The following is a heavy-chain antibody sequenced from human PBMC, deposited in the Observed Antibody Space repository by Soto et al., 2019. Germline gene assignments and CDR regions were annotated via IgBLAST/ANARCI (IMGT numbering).Heavy chain of an antibody. J-gene: IGHJ6*02. Sequence: PSETLSLTCTVSGGSISSSSYYWGWIRQPPGKGLEWIGSIYYSGSTYYNPSLKSRVTISVDTSKNQFSLKLSSVTAADTAVYYCARPNGPLYVGYYYDMDVWGQGTTVTVSS. CDR3: ARPNGPLYVGYYYDMDV. CDR1: GGSISSSSYY. CDR2: IYYSGST. V-gene: IGHV4-39*01. D-gene: IGHD3-16*01.